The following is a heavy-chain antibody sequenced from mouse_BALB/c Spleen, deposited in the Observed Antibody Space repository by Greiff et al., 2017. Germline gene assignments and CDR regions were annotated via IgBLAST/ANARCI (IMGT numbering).Heavy chain of an antibody. CDR1: GYTFTDYD. Sequence: QVQLQESGAELVRPGASVTLSCTASGYTFTDYDMHWVQQTPVHGLEWIGAIDPETGGTAYNQKFKDEATLNVDKSSNTAYMQLSSLTSEDSAVYYGAGEADCCGSSYQGYWGQGTTLTVSA. V-gene: IGHV1-15*01. J-gene: IGHJ2*01. CDR3: AGEADCCGSSYQGY. CDR2: IDPETGGT. D-gene: IGHD1-1*01.